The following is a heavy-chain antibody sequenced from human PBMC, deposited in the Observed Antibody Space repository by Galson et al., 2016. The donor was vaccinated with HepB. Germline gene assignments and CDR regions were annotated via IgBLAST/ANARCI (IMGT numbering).Heavy chain of an antibody. D-gene: IGHD3-10*01. Sequence: ETLSLTCTVSGGSLSGYYWTWIRQPPGKGLEWIGYMYYSGRINYDPSLKNRITISVDTSKNQFSLKLSSVTAADTAVYYCARDQGGVRGIYSYYYMDVWGKGTTVTVSS. CDR2: MYYSGRI. J-gene: IGHJ6*03. CDR1: GGSLSGYY. V-gene: IGHV4-59*01. CDR3: ARDQGGVRGIYSYYYMDV.